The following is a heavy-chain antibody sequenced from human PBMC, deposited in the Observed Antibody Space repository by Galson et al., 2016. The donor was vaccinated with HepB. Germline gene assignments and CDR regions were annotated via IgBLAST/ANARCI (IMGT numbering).Heavy chain of an antibody. D-gene: IGHD2-2*01. CDR1: GYTLTSYA. CDR2: INAGNGNT. J-gene: IGHJ5*02. CDR3: ARVSGPFLPEGWFDP. V-gene: IGHV1-3*01. Sequence: SVKVSCKASGYTLTSYAMHWVRQAPGQRLEWMGWINAGNGNTKFSQKFQGRVTITRDTSKNRFSLTLSSVTAAATALYYCARVSGPFLPEGWFDPWGQGTLVTVSS.